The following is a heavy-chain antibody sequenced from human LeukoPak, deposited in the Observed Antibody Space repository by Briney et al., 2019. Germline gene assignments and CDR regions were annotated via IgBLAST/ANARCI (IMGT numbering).Heavy chain of an antibody. CDR1: GFTFSSYA. J-gene: IGHJ6*03. D-gene: IGHD2-15*01. CDR2: ISGSGDST. Sequence: GGSLRLSCAASGFTFSSYAMSWVRQAPGRGLEWVSAISGSGDSTYYADSVKGRFTISRDNTKNTLYLQLNSLRAEDTAVYYCARGGFCSGGSCPVDYYYYMDVWGKGTTVTVSS. CDR3: ARGGFCSGGSCPVDYYYYMDV. V-gene: IGHV3-23*01.